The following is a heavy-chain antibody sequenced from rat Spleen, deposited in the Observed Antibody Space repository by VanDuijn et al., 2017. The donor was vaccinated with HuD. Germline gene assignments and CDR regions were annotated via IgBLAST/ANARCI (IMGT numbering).Heavy chain of an antibody. Sequence: QVQVKESGPGLVQPSQTLSLTCTVSGFSLTSNGVSWVRQPPGKGLEWMGRMRYNGDTSYNSALKSRLSISRDASKNQLFLKMNSLQTDDTGTYYCVRLHYYDFDYWGQGVMVTVSS. CDR3: VRLHYYDFDY. J-gene: IGHJ2*01. D-gene: IGHD1-6*01. CDR1: GFSLTSNG. V-gene: IGHV2-63*01. CDR2: MRYNGDT.